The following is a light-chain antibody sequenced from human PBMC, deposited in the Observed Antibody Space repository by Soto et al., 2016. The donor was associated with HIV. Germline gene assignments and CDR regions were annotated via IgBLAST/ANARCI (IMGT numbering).Light chain of an antibody. V-gene: IGLV3-1*01. CDR2: QDN. Sequence: SYELTQPPSVSVSPGQTASITCSGNKLGDKYACWYQQKPGQSPVLVMYQDNKRPSGIPERFSGSDSGNTATLTISGTQSMDKADYFCQAWDSGIAVFGGGTKLTVL. J-gene: IGLJ2*01. CDR1: KLGDKY. CDR3: QAWDSGIAV.